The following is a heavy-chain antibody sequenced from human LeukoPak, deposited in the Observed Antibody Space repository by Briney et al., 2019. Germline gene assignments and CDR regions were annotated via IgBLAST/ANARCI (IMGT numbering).Heavy chain of an antibody. Sequence: ASVKVSCKASGYTFTSYGISWVRQAPGQGHEWMGWISAYNGNTNYAQKLQGRVTMTTDTSTSTAYMELRSLRSDDTAVYYCARDDSVWFGELSHDYWGQGTLVTVSS. CDR3: ARDDSVWFGELSHDY. CDR1: GYTFTSYG. V-gene: IGHV1-18*01. CDR2: ISAYNGNT. J-gene: IGHJ4*02. D-gene: IGHD3-10*01.